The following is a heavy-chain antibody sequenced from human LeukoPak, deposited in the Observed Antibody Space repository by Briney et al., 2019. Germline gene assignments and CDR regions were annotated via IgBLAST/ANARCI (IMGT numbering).Heavy chain of an antibody. CDR2: INWNGGST. CDR1: GFTFDEYG. Sequence: PGGSLRLSCAASGFTFDEYGMSWVRQAPGKGLEWVSGINWNGGSTGYADSVKGRFTISRGNAKNSLYLQMNSLRAEDTALYYCARGPPEYYYYYMDVWGKGTTVTVSS. J-gene: IGHJ6*03. CDR3: ARGPPEYYYYYMDV. V-gene: IGHV3-20*04.